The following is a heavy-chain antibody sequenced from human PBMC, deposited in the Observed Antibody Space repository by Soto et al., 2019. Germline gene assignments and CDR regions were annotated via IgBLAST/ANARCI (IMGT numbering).Heavy chain of an antibody. J-gene: IGHJ4*02. CDR2: VSNDGINN. CDR1: GFTFSSHG. CDR3: AKEWVYDRSSWSGAY. D-gene: IGHD6-13*01. V-gene: IGHV3-30*18. Sequence: QVQLVESGGGVVQPGRSLRLSCTATGFTFSSHGMHWFRQAPGKGQEWVAVVSNDGINNYYADSVKGRFTISRDNSKNVLYLPMNSLRAAETAVYYCAKEWVYDRSSWSGAYWGPGTLVNGSS.